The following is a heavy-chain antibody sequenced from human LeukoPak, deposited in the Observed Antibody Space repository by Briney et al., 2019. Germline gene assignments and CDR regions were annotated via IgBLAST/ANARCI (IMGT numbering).Heavy chain of an antibody. D-gene: IGHD3-22*01. V-gene: IGHV3-23*01. CDR3: AKDNSPYYYDSSGYYYGSGFGHY. Sequence: GGSLRLSCAASGFTFSSYAMSWVRQAPGKGLEWVSAISGSGGSTYYADSVKGRFTISRDNSKNTLYLQMNSLRAEDTAVYYCAKDNSPYYYDSSGYYYGSGFGHYWGQGTLVTVSS. CDR2: ISGSGGST. J-gene: IGHJ4*02. CDR1: GFTFSSYA.